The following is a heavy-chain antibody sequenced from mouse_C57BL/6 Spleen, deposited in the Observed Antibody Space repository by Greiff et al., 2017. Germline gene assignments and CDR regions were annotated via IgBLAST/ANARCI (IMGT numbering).Heavy chain of an antibody. D-gene: IGHD6-1*01. Sequence: QVQLQQPGAELVKPGASVQMSCKASGYTFTSYWITWVQQRPGQGLEWIGDIYPGSGSTNYNEKFKSQATLNVDTSSSTAYMQLSSLTSEDSAVYYCARSGSYLRDYYAMDYWGQGTSVTVSA. J-gene: IGHJ4*01. CDR1: GYTFTSYW. CDR3: ARSGSYLRDYYAMDY. V-gene: IGHV1-55*01. CDR2: IYPGSGST.